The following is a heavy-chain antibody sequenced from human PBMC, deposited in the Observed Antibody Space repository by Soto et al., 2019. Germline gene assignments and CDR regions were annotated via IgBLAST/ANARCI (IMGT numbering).Heavy chain of an antibody. CDR3: SVGAGYLTNYYYYYGMDV. CDR2: IYYSEST. V-gene: IGHV4-39*01. CDR1: GGSISSSRDY. J-gene: IGHJ6*02. Sequence: SETLSLTCSVSGGSISSSRDYWGWIRQPPGKGLQWIGTIYYSESTYYSPSLKSRVTISVDTSKNQFSLKLSSVTAADTAIYYCSVGAGYLTNYYYYYGMDVWGQGTTVT. D-gene: IGHD3-9*01.